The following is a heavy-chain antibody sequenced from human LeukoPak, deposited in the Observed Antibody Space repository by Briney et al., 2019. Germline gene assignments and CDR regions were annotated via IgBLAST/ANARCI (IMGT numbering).Heavy chain of an antibody. V-gene: IGHV3-7*01. Sequence: GGSLRLSCAASGFTFSSYGMHWVRQAPGKGLEWVANIKQDGSEKYYVDSVKGRFTISRDNAKNSLYLQMNSLRAEDTAVYYCARDGSSWDLYYYYGMDVWGQGTTVTVSS. J-gene: IGHJ6*02. CDR1: GFTFSSYG. CDR3: ARDGSSWDLYYYYGMDV. D-gene: IGHD6-13*01. CDR2: IKQDGSEK.